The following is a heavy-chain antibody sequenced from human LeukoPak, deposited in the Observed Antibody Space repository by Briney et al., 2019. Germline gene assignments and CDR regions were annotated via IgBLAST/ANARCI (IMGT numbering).Heavy chain of an antibody. V-gene: IGHV4-39*01. Sequence: SETLSLTCTVSGGSISSRSYYWGWLRQPPGKGLEWIANTFYSGSSYNNPSLKSRVTISVDTSKSQFSLKLSSVTAADTAVYFCARHPLKAYVSYWFDPWGQGTLVTVSS. D-gene: IGHD3-10*02. J-gene: IGHJ5*02. CDR1: GGSISSRSYY. CDR3: ARHPLKAYVSYWFDP. CDR2: TFYSGSS.